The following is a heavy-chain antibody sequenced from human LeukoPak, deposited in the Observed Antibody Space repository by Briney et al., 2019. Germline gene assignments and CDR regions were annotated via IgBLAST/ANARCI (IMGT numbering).Heavy chain of an antibody. D-gene: IGHD1-26*01. J-gene: IGHJ4*02. Sequence: GGSLRLSCAASGFTFSRSWMHWVRQAPGKGLVWVSRINDDGSTTSYADSVKGRFTISRDNAKNTLYLQMNSPRAEDTAVYYCARGPAANSGNYYVGDYWGQGTLVTVSS. CDR1: GFTFSRSW. CDR2: INDDGSTT. CDR3: ARGPAANSGNYYVGDY. V-gene: IGHV3-74*01.